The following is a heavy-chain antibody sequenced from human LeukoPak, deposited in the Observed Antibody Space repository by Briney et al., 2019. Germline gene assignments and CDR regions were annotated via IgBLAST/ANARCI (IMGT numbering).Heavy chain of an antibody. CDR1: GGSISSYY. V-gene: IGHV4-4*07. J-gene: IGHJ4*02. D-gene: IGHD3-3*01. CDR3: AREGGRSTIFGVVTPPDY. CDR2: IYTSGST. Sequence: SETLSLTCTVSGGSISSYYWSWIRQPAGKGLEWIGRIYTSGSTNYNPSLKSRVTMSVDTSKNQFSLKLSSVTAADTAVYYCAREGGRSTIFGVVTPPDYWGQGTLVTVSS.